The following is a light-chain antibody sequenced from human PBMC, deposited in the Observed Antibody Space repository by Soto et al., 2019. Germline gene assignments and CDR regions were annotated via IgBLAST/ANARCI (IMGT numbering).Light chain of an antibody. J-gene: IGLJ1*01. CDR1: SSDVGGYNH. Sequence: QSALTEPASVSGSPGQSITISCTGTSSDVGGYNHVSWHHLHPGKAPKLMIYEVSNRPSGVSNRFSGSKSGNTASLTISGLQAEDEADYYCSSYTSSSSYVFGTGTKVTVL. CDR3: SSYTSSSSYV. V-gene: IGLV2-14*01. CDR2: EVS.